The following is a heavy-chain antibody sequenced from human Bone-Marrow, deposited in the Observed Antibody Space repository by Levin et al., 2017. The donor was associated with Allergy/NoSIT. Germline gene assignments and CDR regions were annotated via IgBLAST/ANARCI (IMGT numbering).Heavy chain of an antibody. D-gene: IGHD2-2*01. CDR1: GSSISSGYY. CDR3: ASSATYCSSTSGSYFQH. CDR2: IYHSGST. Sequence: SETLYLNCAVSGSSISSGYYWGWIRQPPGKGLEWIGSIYHSGSTYYNPSLKSRVTISVDTSKNQFSLKLSSVTAADTAVYYCASSATYCSSTSGSYFQHWGQGTLVTVSS. J-gene: IGHJ1*01. V-gene: IGHV4-38-2*01.